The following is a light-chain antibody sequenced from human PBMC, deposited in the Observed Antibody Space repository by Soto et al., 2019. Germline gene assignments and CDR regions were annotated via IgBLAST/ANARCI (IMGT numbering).Light chain of an antibody. V-gene: IGLV2-8*01. CDR2: EVV. CDR3: KSYAGSNTYV. J-gene: IGLJ1*01. CDR1: KNDIGVYDF. Sequence: QSVLTQPPSASGSPGQSVTISCTGTKNDIGVYDFVSWYQHHPGKAPRLIIYEVVQRPSGVPDRFSGSKSGNTASLTVSGLQAADEGDYFCKSYAGSNTYVFXSGTKVTVL.